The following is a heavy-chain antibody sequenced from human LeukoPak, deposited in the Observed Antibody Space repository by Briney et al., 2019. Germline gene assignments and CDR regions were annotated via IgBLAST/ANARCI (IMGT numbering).Heavy chain of an antibody. J-gene: IGHJ4*02. D-gene: IGHD6-19*01. CDR2: INHSGST. CDR3: ARSQWLVALDY. Sequence: SETLSHTCAVYGGSLSGYYWSWIRQPPGKGLEWIGEINHSGSTNYNPSLKSRVTISVDTSKNQFSLRLSSVTAADTAVYYCARSQWLVALDYWGQGTLVTVSS. CDR1: GGSLSGYY. V-gene: IGHV4-34*01.